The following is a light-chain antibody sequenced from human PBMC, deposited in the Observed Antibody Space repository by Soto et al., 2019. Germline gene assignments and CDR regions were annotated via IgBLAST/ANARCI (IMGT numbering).Light chain of an antibody. CDR1: SSDVGGYNY. CDR3: SSYTSSSPLV. J-gene: IGLJ2*01. Sequence: QSALTQPASVSGSPGQSITISCTGTSSDVGGYNYVSWYQQHPGKAPKLMIYDVSNRPSGVSNRFSGSKSGNTASLTISGLQAEDAADYCCSSYTSSSPLVFGGGTKVTVL. CDR2: DVS. V-gene: IGLV2-14*01.